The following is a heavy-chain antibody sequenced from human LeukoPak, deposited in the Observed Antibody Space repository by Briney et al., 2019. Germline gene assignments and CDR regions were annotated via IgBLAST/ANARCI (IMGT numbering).Heavy chain of an antibody. D-gene: IGHD5-18*01. V-gene: IGHV3-30*02. CDR1: GFTFSNYG. J-gene: IGHJ4*02. Sequence: PGGSLRLSCAASGFTFSNYGMHWVRQAPGKGLEWVACIRYDARNIYYADSVKGRFTISRDNSKKTLYLQMNSLRAEDTAFYYCAKDIYSYGELDHWGQGTLVIVSS. CDR2: IRYDARNI. CDR3: AKDIYSYGELDH.